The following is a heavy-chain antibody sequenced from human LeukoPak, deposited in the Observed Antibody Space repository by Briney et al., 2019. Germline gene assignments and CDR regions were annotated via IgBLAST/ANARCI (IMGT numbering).Heavy chain of an antibody. Sequence: SETLSLTCTVSGGSISSSSYYWGWIRQPPGKGLEWIGSIYNSGSTYYNPSLKSRVTISVDTSKNQFSLKLSSVPAADTAVYFCARREYYDSSGYRWGQGTLVTVSS. V-gene: IGHV4-39*01. D-gene: IGHD3-22*01. CDR2: IYNSGST. CDR1: GGSISSSSYY. J-gene: IGHJ4*02. CDR3: ARREYYDSSGYR.